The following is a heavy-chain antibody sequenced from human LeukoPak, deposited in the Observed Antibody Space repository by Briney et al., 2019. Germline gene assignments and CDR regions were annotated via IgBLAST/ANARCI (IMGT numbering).Heavy chain of an antibody. D-gene: IGHD1-26*01. J-gene: IGHJ3*02. V-gene: IGHV4-39*07. CDR2: LYYSGKT. Sequence: SETLSLTCILSGGSISSSTYYWGWIRQPPGKGLEWIGTLYYSGKTYYNPSLKSRVTISVDTSKNQFSLKLSSVTAADTAVYYCARERAGGSYSDAFDIWGQGTMVTVSS. CDR1: GGSISSSTYY. CDR3: ARERAGGSYSDAFDI.